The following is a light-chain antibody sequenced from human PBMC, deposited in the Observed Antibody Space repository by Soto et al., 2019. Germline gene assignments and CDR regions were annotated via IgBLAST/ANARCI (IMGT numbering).Light chain of an antibody. CDR3: QQRSNWPIT. Sequence: EIVLTQSPATLSLSPGERATLSCRASQSVSSYLAWYQQKPGQAPRLLIYDASNRATGIPARFSGSGPGTDFTLTISSLEPEDFAVYYCQQRSNWPITFCQGTRLEIK. CDR1: QSVSSY. J-gene: IGKJ5*01. CDR2: DAS. V-gene: IGKV3D-11*02.